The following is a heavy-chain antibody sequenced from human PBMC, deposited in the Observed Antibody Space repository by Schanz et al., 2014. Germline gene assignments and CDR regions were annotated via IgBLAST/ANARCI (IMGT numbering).Heavy chain of an antibody. CDR2: IWHDGSGK. CDR1: GFTFNNYG. V-gene: IGHV3-33*01. D-gene: IGHD6-19*01. J-gene: IGHJ6*03. CDR3: AREHQWLARYYMDV. Sequence: QVQVVESGGGVVQPGRSLRLSCVASGFTFNNYGMHWVRQAPGKGLGWVAVIWHDGSGKYYADSVKGRFTISRDNSKNTLYLLMNSLRAEDTAVYYCAREHQWLARYYMDVWGKGTTVTVSS.